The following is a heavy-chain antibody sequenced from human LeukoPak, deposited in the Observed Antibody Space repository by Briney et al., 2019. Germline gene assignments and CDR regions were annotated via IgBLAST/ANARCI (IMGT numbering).Heavy chain of an antibody. Sequence: GGSLRLSCAASGFTFSSYAMSWVRQAPGKGLERVSAISGSGGSTYYADSVKGRFTISRDNSKNTLYLQMNSLRAEDTAVYYCAKDYGGWPHYFDYWGQGILVTVSS. CDR1: GFTFSSYA. J-gene: IGHJ4*02. D-gene: IGHD4/OR15-4a*01. CDR3: AKDYGGWPHYFDY. CDR2: ISGSGGST. V-gene: IGHV3-23*01.